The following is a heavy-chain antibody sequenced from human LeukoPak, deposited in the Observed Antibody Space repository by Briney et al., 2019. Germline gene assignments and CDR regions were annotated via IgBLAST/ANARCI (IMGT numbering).Heavy chain of an antibody. D-gene: IGHD1-26*01. CDR2: IRSKAYGGTT. J-gene: IGHJ4*02. CDR3: SVGGHFDY. CDR1: GFAFGDFT. Sequence: GGSLRLSCTASGFAFGDFTMSWARQAPGKGLEWVGFIRSKAYGGTTEYAASVEGRFSISRDDSKNIVYLQMNSLRTDDTAVYYCSVGGHFDYWGQGTLVTVSS. V-gene: IGHV3-49*04.